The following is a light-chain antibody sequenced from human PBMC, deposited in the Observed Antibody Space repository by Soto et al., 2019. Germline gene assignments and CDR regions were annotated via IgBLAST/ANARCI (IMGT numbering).Light chain of an antibody. V-gene: IGKV1-5*01. Sequence: DIQMTQSPSTLSASVGDRVIITCRASQTISTWLAWYQQKSGEAPNLLIYDGSSLQTGVPSRFSGSASGTEFTLTINSLQPDDFATYYCQQYYSYRYTFGQGTKVEIK. CDR3: QQYYSYRYT. CDR1: QTISTW. CDR2: DGS. J-gene: IGKJ2*01.